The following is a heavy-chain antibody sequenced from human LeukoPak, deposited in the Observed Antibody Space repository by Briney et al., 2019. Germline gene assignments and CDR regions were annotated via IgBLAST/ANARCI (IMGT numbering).Heavy chain of an antibody. D-gene: IGHD3-3*01. V-gene: IGHV1-18*01. Sequence: ASVKVSCKASGYTFTSYGISWVRQAPGQGLEWMGWISAYNGNTNYAQKFQGRVTMTRDTSISTAYMELSRLRSDDTAVYYCARAGDYDFWSGYNNPSFDYWGQGTLVTVSS. CDR2: ISAYNGNT. J-gene: IGHJ4*02. CDR1: GYTFTSYG. CDR3: ARAGDYDFWSGYNNPSFDY.